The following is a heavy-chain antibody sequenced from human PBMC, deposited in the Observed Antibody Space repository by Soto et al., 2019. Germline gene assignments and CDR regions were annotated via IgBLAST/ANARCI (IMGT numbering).Heavy chain of an antibody. V-gene: IGHV1-18*01. J-gene: IGHJ4*02. D-gene: IGHD2-21*01. CDR2: ISAYNGNT. CDR3: ARCRGLDCSHYYFGY. CDR1: GYTFTSYG. Sequence: QVQLVQSGAEVKKPGASVKVSCKASGYTFTSYGISWVRQAPGQGLEWMGWISAYNGNTNYAQKLQGRVTMTTDTSTSTAYMGLRGLRSGDTAVYYCARCRGLDCSHYYFGYWGQGTLVTVSS.